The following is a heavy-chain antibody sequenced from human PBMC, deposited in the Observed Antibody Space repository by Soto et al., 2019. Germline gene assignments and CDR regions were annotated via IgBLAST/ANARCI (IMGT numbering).Heavy chain of an antibody. Sequence: ASVKVSCKASGYTFTSYGISWVRQAPGQGLEWMGWISAYNGNTNYAQKLQGRVTMATDTSTSTAYMELRSLRSDDTAVYYCAREGVEVATTYYFDYWGQGTLVTVSS. CDR3: AREGVEVATTYYFDY. D-gene: IGHD5-12*01. J-gene: IGHJ4*02. CDR2: ISAYNGNT. V-gene: IGHV1-18*01. CDR1: GYTFTSYG.